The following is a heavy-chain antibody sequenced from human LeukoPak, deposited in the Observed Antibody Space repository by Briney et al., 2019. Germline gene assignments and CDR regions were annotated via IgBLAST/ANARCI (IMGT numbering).Heavy chain of an antibody. J-gene: IGHJ3*02. CDR1: GYTFTGYY. CDR3: ARDRHYGGNSLAFDI. Sequence: ASVKVSCKASGYTFTGYYMHWVRQAPGQGLEWMGWINPNSGGTNYAQKFQGRVTMTRDTSISTAYMELSRLRSDDTAVYYCARDRHYGGNSLAFDIWGQGTMVTVSS. CDR2: INPNSGGT. D-gene: IGHD4-23*01. V-gene: IGHV1-2*02.